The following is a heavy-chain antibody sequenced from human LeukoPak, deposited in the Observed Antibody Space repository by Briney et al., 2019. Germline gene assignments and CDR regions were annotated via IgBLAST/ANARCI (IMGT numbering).Heavy chain of an antibody. CDR3: ARVRQTGAESDS. CDR1: GYTFTGYY. V-gene: IGHV1-2*02. CDR2: IKPNGGGT. J-gene: IGHJ4*02. D-gene: IGHD2-8*02. Sequence: GASVKVSCKASGYTFTGYYMYWVRQAPGQGLEWMGWIKPNGGGTNYAQKFKDRVTMTRDTTINTAYMELTRLTSDDTAVYYCARVRQTGAESDSWGQGTLVTVSS.